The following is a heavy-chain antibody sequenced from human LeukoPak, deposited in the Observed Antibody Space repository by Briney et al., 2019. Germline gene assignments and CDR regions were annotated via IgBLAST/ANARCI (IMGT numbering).Heavy chain of an antibody. CDR1: GGSISSSSYY. CDR3: ARDCSGGSCSRDAFDI. V-gene: IGHV4-39*07. CDR2: IYYSGST. J-gene: IGHJ3*02. Sequence: SETLSLTCTVSGGSISSSSYYWGWIRQPPGKGLEWIGSIYYSGSTYYNPSLKSRVTISVDTSKNQFSLKLSSVTAADIAVYYCARDCSGGSCSRDAFDIWGQGTMVTVSS. D-gene: IGHD2-15*01.